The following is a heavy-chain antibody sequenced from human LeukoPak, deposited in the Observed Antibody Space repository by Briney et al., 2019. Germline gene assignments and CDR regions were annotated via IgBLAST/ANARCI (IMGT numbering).Heavy chain of an antibody. J-gene: IGHJ2*01. D-gene: IGHD6-19*01. CDR3: ARDRGSGWYVYFDL. V-gene: IGHV1-18*01. CDR2: ISAYNSNT. Sequence: ASVKVSCKASGYTFTSYGISWVRQAPGQGLEWMGWISAYNSNTNYAQKLQGRVTMTTDTSTSTAYMELRSLRSDDTAVYYCARDRGSGWYVYFDLWGRGTLVTVSS. CDR1: GYTFTSYG.